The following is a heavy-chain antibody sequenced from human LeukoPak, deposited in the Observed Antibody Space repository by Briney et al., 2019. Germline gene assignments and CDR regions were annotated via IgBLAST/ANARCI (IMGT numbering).Heavy chain of an antibody. J-gene: IGHJ4*02. CDR2: INPSGGST. V-gene: IGHV1-46*01. CDR3: ARGTRSGAPSELPFDY. Sequence: GASVKVSCKASGYTFTSYYMHWVRQAPGQGLEWMGIINPSGGSTSYAQKFQGRVTMTRDTSTSTVYMELSSLRSEDTAVYYCARGTRSGAPSELPFDYWGQGTLVTVSS. CDR1: GYTFTSYY. D-gene: IGHD1-26*01.